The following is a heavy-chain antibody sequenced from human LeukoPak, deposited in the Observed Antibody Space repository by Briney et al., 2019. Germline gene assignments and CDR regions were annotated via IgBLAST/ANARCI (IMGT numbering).Heavy chain of an antibody. Sequence: GGSLRLSCAASGFTFSSYWMSWVRQAPGKGMEWVANIKQDGSEKYYVDSVKGRFTISRDNAKNSLYLQMNSLRAEDTAVYYCARDPTTYYDFWSGYYVPSTSLWGQGTLVTFSS. CDR3: ARDPTTYYDFWSGYYVPSTSL. D-gene: IGHD3-3*01. J-gene: IGHJ4*02. CDR1: GFTFSSYW. V-gene: IGHV3-7*01. CDR2: IKQDGSEK.